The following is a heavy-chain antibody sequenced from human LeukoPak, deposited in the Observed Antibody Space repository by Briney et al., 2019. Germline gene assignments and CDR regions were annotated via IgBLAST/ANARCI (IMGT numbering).Heavy chain of an antibody. V-gene: IGHV3-23*01. CDR2: ISGSGGST. Sequence: GGSLRLSCAASGFTFSSYGMSWVRQAPGKGLEWVSAISGSGGSTYYADSVKGRFTISRDNSKNTLYLQMNSLRPEDTAVYYCASPVLTMVRGVIVYWGQGTLVTVSS. D-gene: IGHD3-10*01. J-gene: IGHJ4*02. CDR3: ASPVLTMVRGVIVY. CDR1: GFTFSSYG.